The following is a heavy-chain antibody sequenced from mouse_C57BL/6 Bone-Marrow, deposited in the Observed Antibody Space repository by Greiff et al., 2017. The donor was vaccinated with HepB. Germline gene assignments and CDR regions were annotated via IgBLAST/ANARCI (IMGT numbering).Heavy chain of an antibody. CDR1: GYTFTSYW. Sequence: QVQLKQSGAELAKPGASVKLSCKASGYTFTSYWMHWVKQRPGQGLEWIGYINPSSGYTKYNQKFKDKATLTADKSSSTAYMQLSSLTYEDSAVYYCARFGADYCYAMDYWGQGTSVTVSS. CDR2: INPSSGYT. D-gene: IGHD2-13*01. J-gene: IGHJ4*01. CDR3: ARFGADYCYAMDY. V-gene: IGHV1-7*01.